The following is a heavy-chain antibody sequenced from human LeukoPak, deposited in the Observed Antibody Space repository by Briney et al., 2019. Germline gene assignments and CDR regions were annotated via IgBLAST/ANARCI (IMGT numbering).Heavy chain of an antibody. V-gene: IGHV3-9*01. J-gene: IGHJ4*02. D-gene: IGHD3-10*01. CDR3: AKEADYHGELLYYYFDY. CDR1: GFTFDDYA. CDR2: ISWNSGLI. Sequence: GGSLRLSCATSGFTFDDYAMHWVRQAPGKGLEWVSGISWNSGLISYADSVKGRFTISRDNAKNSLYLQMNSLRAEDTALYYCAKEADYHGELLYYYFDYWGQGTLVTVSS.